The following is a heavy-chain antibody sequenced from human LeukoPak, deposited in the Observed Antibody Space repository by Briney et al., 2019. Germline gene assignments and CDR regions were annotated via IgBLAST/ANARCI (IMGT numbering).Heavy chain of an antibody. CDR3: ARGKGSCSATSCPIFDD. CDR1: GYTFTNYW. J-gene: IGHJ4*02. CDR2: ISPGDSET. Sequence: GESLKISCKGSGYTFTNYWIGWVRQMPGTGLEWMGVISPGDSETKYSPSFQGQVTISADKSITTTYLQWSSLEASDTAIYYCARGKGSCSATSCPIFDDWGQGTLVSVSS. D-gene: IGHD2-2*01. V-gene: IGHV5-51*01.